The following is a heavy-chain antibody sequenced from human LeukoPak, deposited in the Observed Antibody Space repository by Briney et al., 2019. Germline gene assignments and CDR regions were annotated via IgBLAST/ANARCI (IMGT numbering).Heavy chain of an antibody. CDR3: ARESVLLWFGELSPTNYYYYYMDV. CDR2: ISAYNGNT. D-gene: IGHD3-10*01. V-gene: IGHV1-18*01. CDR1: GYTFTSYG. J-gene: IGHJ6*03. Sequence: ASVKVSCKASGYTFTSYGISWVRQAPGQGLEWMGWISAYNGNTNYAQKLQGRVTMTTDTSTSTAYMELRSLRSDDTAVYYCARESVLLWFGELSPTNYYYYYMDVWGKGTTVTISS.